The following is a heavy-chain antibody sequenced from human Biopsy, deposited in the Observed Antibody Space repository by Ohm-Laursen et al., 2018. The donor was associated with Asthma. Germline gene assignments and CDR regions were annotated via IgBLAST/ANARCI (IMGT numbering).Heavy chain of an antibody. CDR1: GFVFDDYA. V-gene: IGHV3-9*01. Sequence: SLRLSCAASGFVFDDYALHWVRQTPGKGLGWVSSIIWNGARVDYADAVKGRFTISRDNAKNSLYLQMNTLKTEDTAIYFCAKASSSGWSAPLDYWGQGMLVTVSS. J-gene: IGHJ4*02. CDR3: AKASSSGWSAPLDY. CDR2: IIWNGARV. D-gene: IGHD6-19*01.